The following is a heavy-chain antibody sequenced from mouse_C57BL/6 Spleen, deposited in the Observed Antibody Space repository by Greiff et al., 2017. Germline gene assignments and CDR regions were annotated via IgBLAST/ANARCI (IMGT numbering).Heavy chain of an antibody. J-gene: IGHJ4*01. V-gene: IGHV1-59*01. D-gene: IGHD2-12*01. CDR1: GYTFTSYW. CDR3: ARRAIYDEDYAMDY. CDR2: IDPSDSYT. Sequence: QVQLQQPGAELVRPGTSVKLSCKASGYTFTSYWMHWVKQRPGQGLEWIGVIDPSDSYTNYNQKFKGKATLTVDTSSSTAYMQLSSLTSEDSAVYYCARRAIYDEDYAMDYWGQGTSVTVSA.